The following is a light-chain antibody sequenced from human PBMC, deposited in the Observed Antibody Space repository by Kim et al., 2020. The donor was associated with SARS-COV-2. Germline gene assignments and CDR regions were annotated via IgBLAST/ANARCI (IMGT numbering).Light chain of an antibody. CDR3: QQRSNWPPVT. CDR2: DAS. V-gene: IGKV3-11*01. Sequence: EIVFTQSPATLSLSPGERATLSCRASQSVSSYLAWYQQKPGQAPRLLIYDASNRATGIPVRFSGSGSGTDFTLTISSLEPEDFAVYYCQQRSNWPPVTFGGGTKVDIK. J-gene: IGKJ4*01. CDR1: QSVSSY.